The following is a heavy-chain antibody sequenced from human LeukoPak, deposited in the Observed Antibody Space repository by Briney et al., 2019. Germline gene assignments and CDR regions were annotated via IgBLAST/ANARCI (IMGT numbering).Heavy chain of an antibody. D-gene: IGHD4-17*01. CDR3: AKDYNGDYVFDY. J-gene: IGHJ4*02. V-gene: IGHV3-23*01. CDR1: GFTFSSYA. Sequence: GGSLRLSCAASGFTFSSYAMSWVRQAPGTGLEWVSAISGSGRSTYYADSVKGRFTMSRHNSKITLYLQMNSLRAEDTAVYYCAKDYNGDYVFDYWGQGTLVTVSS. CDR2: ISGSGRST.